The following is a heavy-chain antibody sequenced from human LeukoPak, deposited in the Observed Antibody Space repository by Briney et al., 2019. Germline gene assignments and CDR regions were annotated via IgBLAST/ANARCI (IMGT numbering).Heavy chain of an antibody. D-gene: IGHD1-26*01. V-gene: IGHV3-72*01. Sequence: HPGGSLRLSCPASGFTFSDLYMDCVRQAPGKGLEWVGRTRNKANTYTTEYAASVKGRFTISRDDSKNSLYLQMNSLKTEDTAVYYCARELSGSYPGAIAYWGQGTLVTVSS. CDR2: TRNKANTYTT. CDR3: ARELSGSYPGAIAY. J-gene: IGHJ4*02. CDR1: GFTFSDLY.